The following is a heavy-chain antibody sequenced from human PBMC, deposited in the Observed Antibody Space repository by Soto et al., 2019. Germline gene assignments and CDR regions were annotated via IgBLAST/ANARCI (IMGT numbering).Heavy chain of an antibody. CDR3: NSYPDFWGGHTPL. J-gene: IGHJ4*02. CDR2: VKSKADGGTA. D-gene: IGHD3-3*01. CDR1: GFSITNTW. V-gene: IGHV3-15*07. Sequence: EVQLVESGGGLVQPGGSLRLSCAASGFSITNTWMHWVRQAPGKGLEWVGRVKSKADGGTADYAAPVKGRFTVPRDDSKNTQYLQRNSLKMEDTAVYYCNSYPDFWGGHTPLWGQGTLVTVSS.